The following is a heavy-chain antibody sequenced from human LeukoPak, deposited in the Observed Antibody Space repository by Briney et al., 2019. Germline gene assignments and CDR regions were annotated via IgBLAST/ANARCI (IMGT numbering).Heavy chain of an antibody. D-gene: IGHD5-18*01. J-gene: IGHJ6*02. Sequence: GGSLRLSCAASGFTFSRYWIHWVRQAPGKGLEWLSYISSSSSSIYYADSVKGRFTISRANAKNSLYLQMNSLRAEDTALYHCARDTAMVNGMDVWGQGTTVTVSS. CDR1: GFTFSRYW. CDR2: ISSSSSSI. CDR3: ARDTAMVNGMDV. V-gene: IGHV3-48*04.